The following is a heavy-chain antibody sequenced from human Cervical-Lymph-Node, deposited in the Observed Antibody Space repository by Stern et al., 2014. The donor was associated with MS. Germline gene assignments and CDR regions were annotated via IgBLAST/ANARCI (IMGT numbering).Heavy chain of an antibody. V-gene: IGHV4-61*02. J-gene: IGHJ4*02. CDR2: IHPSGSA. D-gene: IGHD5-18*01. CDR3: ASGYRIFDY. CDR1: GGSISSGSDY. Sequence: VQLEESGPGLVKPSQTLSLTCNVSGGSISSGSDYWSWLRQPVGKGLQWIGRIHPSGSAYYTPSLKSRVTISTDTSKNQFPLELTSATAADTAIYYCASGYRIFDYWGQGILVTVSS.